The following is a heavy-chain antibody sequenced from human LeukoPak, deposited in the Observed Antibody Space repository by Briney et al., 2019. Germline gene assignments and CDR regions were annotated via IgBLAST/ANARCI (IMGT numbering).Heavy chain of an antibody. V-gene: IGHV3-23*01. D-gene: IGHD6-19*01. CDR1: GCSFSTYA. Sequence: GGSLRLSCAGSGCSFSTYAMTWVRQAPGVGLESVSAISDSGGYTYYADSVKGRFTISRDNSKNTLYLQMNSLRAEDTAIYYCAKAEDKNPTGGRWLDWGQGTLVTVSS. J-gene: IGHJ4*02. CDR2: ISDSGGYT. CDR3: AKAEDKNPTGGRWLD.